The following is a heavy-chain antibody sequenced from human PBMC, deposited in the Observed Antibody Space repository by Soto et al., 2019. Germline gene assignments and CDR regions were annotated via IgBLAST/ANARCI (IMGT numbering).Heavy chain of an antibody. V-gene: IGHV1-69*12. CDR3: ARDASGYLGSGSQYTWFDP. D-gene: IGHD3-10*01. Sequence: QVQLVQSGAEVKKPGSSVKVSCKASGGTFSSYAISWVRQAPGQGLEWMGGIIPIFGTANYAQKFQGRVTSTADESTSTDYRELSRLRSEDTAVYYGARDASGYLGSGSQYTWFDPWGQGTLVTVSS. J-gene: IGHJ5*02. CDR1: GGTFSSYA. CDR2: IIPIFGTA.